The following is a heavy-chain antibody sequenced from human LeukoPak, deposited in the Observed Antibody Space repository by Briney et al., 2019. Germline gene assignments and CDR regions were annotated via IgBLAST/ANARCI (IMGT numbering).Heavy chain of an antibody. J-gene: IGHJ4*02. D-gene: IGHD2-21*02. CDR1: GFTFSSYS. Sequence: GGSLRLSCAASGFTFSSYSMNWVRQAPGKGLEWVSSISSSSSYIYYADSVKGRFTISRDNAKNSLYLQMNSLRAEDTAVYYCARDLGVNCGGDCYPHDYWGQGTLVTVSS. CDR3: ARDLGVNCGGDCYPHDY. V-gene: IGHV3-21*01. CDR2: ISSSSSYI.